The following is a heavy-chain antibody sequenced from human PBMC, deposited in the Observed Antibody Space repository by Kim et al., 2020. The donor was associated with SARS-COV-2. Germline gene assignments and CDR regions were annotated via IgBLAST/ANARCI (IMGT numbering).Heavy chain of an antibody. Sequence: GGSLRLSCAASGFTFSSYEMNWVRQAPGKGLEWVSYISSSGSTIYYADSVKGRFTISRDNAKNSLYLQMNSLRAEDTAVYYCARGNRRGYCSSTSCGNWFDPWGQGTLVTVSS. J-gene: IGHJ5*02. CDR2: ISSSGSTI. CDR1: GFTFSSYE. V-gene: IGHV3-48*03. CDR3: ARGNRRGYCSSTSCGNWFDP. D-gene: IGHD2-2*01.